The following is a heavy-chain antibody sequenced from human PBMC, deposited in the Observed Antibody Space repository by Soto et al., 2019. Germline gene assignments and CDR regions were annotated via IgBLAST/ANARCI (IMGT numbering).Heavy chain of an antibody. CDR1: GFSFITYS. D-gene: IGHD1-26*01. V-gene: IGHV3-48*01. Sequence: EVELVESGGGLVQPGGSLRLSCAASGFSFITYSMNWVRQAPGKGLEWISYISNSGSTIYYADSVKGRFIISRDNAKDSLYLEMNSLRAEDTAVYYCARDPNYSGYYLYYWGQGTLVAVSS. CDR2: ISNSGSTI. CDR3: ARDPNYSGYYLYY. J-gene: IGHJ4*02.